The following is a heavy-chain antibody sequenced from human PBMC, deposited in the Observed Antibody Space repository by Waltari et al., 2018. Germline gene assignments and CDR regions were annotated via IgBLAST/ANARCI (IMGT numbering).Heavy chain of an antibody. D-gene: IGHD3-3*01. J-gene: IGHJ4*02. V-gene: IGHV3-74*01. CDR2: ISGDGSTI. CDR3: ARGADL. Sequence: EVQLVESGGGVVQPGGSLRLSCAASGFTRSGTWRHGVRQVPGKGLVCVSRISGDGSTINYADSVKGRFTISRDTAKNTLYLQMNSLRAEDTAVYYCARGADLRGQGILVTVSS. CDR1: GFTRSGTW.